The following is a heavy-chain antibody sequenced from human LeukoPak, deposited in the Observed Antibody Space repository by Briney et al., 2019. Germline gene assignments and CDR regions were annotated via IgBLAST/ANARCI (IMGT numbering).Heavy chain of an antibody. J-gene: IGHJ4*02. D-gene: IGHD3-16*02. Sequence: SETLSLTCTVSGGSISSYYWSWIRQPPGKGLEWIGYIYYSGSTNYNPSLKSRVTMSVDTSKNQFSLKLSSVTAADTAMYYCARDKAGYRGYFDYWGQGTLVTVSS. CDR3: ARDKAGYRGYFDY. CDR1: GGSISSYY. V-gene: IGHV4-59*12. CDR2: IYYSGST.